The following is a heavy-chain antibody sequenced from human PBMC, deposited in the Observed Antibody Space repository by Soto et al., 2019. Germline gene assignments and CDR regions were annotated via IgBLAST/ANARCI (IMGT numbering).Heavy chain of an antibody. CDR2: ISAYNGNT. CDR3: ARGRAELIDQPMANFDY. D-gene: IGHD1-7*01. Sequence: ASVNRSCTASGYTFTSYGISWVRQAPGQGLEWMGWISAYNGNTNYAQKLQGRVTMTTDTSTSTAYMELRSLRSDDTDVYYCARGRAELIDQPMANFDYWCHGNLVTV. V-gene: IGHV1-18*04. CDR1: GYTFTSYG. J-gene: IGHJ4*01.